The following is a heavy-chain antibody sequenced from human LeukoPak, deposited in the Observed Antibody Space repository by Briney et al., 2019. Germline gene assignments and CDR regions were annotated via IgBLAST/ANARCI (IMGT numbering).Heavy chain of an antibody. D-gene: IGHD3-10*01. Sequence: SETLSLTCAVYGGSFSGYYWSWIRQPPGKGLEWIGEINHSGSTNYNPSLKSRVTISVDTSKNQFSLKLSSVTAADTAAYYCARGLVVYYYGSGSHNWFDPWGQGTLVTVSS. J-gene: IGHJ5*02. CDR3: ARGLVVYYYGSGSHNWFDP. V-gene: IGHV4-34*01. CDR2: INHSGST. CDR1: GGSFSGYY.